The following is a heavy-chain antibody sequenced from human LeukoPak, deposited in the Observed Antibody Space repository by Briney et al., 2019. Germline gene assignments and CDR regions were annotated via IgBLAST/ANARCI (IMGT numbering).Heavy chain of an antibody. V-gene: IGHV1-2*02. CDR3: ARGEPAARRFAFDI. D-gene: IGHD6-6*01. Sequence: ASVTVSCKASGYTFTGYYMHWVRQAPGQGREWMGWINPNSGGTNYAQKFQGRVTMTRDTSISTAYMELSRLRSDDTAVYYCARGEPAARRFAFDIWGQGTMVTVSS. CDR1: GYTFTGYY. J-gene: IGHJ3*02. CDR2: INPNSGGT.